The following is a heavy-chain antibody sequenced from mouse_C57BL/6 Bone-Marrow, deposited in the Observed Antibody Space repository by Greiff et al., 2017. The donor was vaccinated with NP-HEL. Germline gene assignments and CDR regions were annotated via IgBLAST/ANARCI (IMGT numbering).Heavy chain of an antibody. J-gene: IGHJ1*03. CDR1: GYTFTSYG. CDR3: ARYWVLWYFDV. Sequence: QVQLKESGAELARPGASMKLSCKASGYTFTSYGISWVKQRPGQGLEWIGEIYPRSGNTYYNEKFKGKATLTADKSSSTAYMELRSLTSEDSAVYFCARYWVLWYFDVWGTGTTVTVSS. CDR2: IYPRSGNT. V-gene: IGHV1-81*01. D-gene: IGHD4-1*01.